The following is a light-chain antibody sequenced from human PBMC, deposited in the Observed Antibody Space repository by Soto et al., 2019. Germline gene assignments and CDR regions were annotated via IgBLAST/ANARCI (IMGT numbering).Light chain of an antibody. V-gene: IGLV2-14*01. J-gene: IGLJ1*01. CDR3: SSYSISTAYL. CDR2: EVS. Sequence: ALTQPASVSGSPGQSITISCTGTSSDVGGYDYVSWYQLHPGKAPKLMVFEVSNRPSGVSYRFSGSKSGNTASLTISGLQAEDEADYFCSSYSISTAYLFGTGTKVTV. CDR1: SSDVGGYDY.